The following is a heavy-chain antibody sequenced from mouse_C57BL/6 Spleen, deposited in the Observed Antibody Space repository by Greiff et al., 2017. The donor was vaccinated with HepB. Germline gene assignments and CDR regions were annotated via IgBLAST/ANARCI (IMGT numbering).Heavy chain of an antibody. Sequence: VQLQQSGPELVKPGASVKLSCKASGYTFTSYDINWVKQRPGQGLEWIGWIYPRDGSTKYNEKFKGKATLTVDTSSSTAYMELHSLTSEDSAVYFCARYDGYYLYYAMDYWGQGTSVTVSS. V-gene: IGHV1-85*01. J-gene: IGHJ4*01. CDR1: GYTFTSYD. D-gene: IGHD2-3*01. CDR2: IYPRDGST. CDR3: ARYDGYYLYYAMDY.